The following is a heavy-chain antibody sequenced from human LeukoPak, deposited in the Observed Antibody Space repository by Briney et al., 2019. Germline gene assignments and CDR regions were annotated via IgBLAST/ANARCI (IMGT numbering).Heavy chain of an antibody. CDR3: ARGVDYYGSGSEGYFDY. D-gene: IGHD3-10*01. J-gene: IGHJ4*02. V-gene: IGHV3-72*01. CDR1: GFTFSGHY. CDR2: TRNKANSYTT. Sequence: GGSLRLYCAASGFTFSGHYMDWVRQAPGKGLEWVGRTRNKANSYTTEYAASVKGRFTISRDDSKNSLYLQMNSLKTEDTAVYYCARGVDYYGSGSEGYFDYWGQGTLVTVSS.